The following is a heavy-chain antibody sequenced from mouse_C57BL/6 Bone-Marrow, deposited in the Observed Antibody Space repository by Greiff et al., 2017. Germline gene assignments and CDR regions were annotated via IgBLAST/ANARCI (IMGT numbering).Heavy chain of an antibody. CDR1: GYTFTSYW. D-gene: IGHD1-1*01. CDR3: AREGDYYYAAWFAY. V-gene: IGHV1-59*01. Sequence: VQLQQSGAELVRPGTSVKLSCKASGYTFTSYWMHWVKQRPGQGLEWIGVIDPTDSYTNYNQKFKGKATLTVDTSSSTAYMQLSSLTSEDSAVYYGAREGDYYYAAWFAYWGQGTLVTVSA. J-gene: IGHJ3*01. CDR2: IDPTDSYT.